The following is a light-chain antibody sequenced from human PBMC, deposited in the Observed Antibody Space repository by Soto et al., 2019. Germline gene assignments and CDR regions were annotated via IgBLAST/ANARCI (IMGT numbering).Light chain of an antibody. V-gene: IGKV3-11*01. CDR2: DAS. CDR1: QSVSSY. J-gene: IGKJ4*01. Sequence: EIVLTQSPATLSLSPGERATLSCRASQSVSSYLAWYHQKPGQAPRLLIYDASNRATGIPARFSGSGSGTVLSLAISSLEPDDFAVYYCQQRSDWCSSFGGGTKVQI. CDR3: QQRSDWCSS.